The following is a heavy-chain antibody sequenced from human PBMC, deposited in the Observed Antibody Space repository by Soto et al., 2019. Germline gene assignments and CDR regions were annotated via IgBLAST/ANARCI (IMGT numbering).Heavy chain of an antibody. V-gene: IGHV4-59*08. CDR1: GGFISSYY. D-gene: IGHD2-2*01. J-gene: IGHJ4*02. CDR3: ARHVVPAANYFAY. Sequence: SETLSVTCTVSGGFISSYYWSWSRQPPGKGLEWIGYIYYSGSTNYNPSLKSRVTISVDTSKNQFSLKLSSVTVADTAVYYCARHVVPAANYFAYWGQGTLVTVS. CDR2: IYYSGST.